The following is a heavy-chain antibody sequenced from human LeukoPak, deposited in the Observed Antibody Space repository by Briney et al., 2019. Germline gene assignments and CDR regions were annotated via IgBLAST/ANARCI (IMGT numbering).Heavy chain of an antibody. CDR2: ISYDGSNK. V-gene: IGHV3-30-3*01. Sequence: GGSLRLSCAASGFTFSSYAMHWVRQAPGKGLEWVAVISYDGSNKYYADSVKGRFTISRDNSKNTLYLQMNSLRAEDTAIYYCTRVGYIDEGIDYWGQGTLVTVSS. J-gene: IGHJ4*02. CDR1: GFTFSSYA. CDR3: TRVGYIDEGIDY. D-gene: IGHD5-24*01.